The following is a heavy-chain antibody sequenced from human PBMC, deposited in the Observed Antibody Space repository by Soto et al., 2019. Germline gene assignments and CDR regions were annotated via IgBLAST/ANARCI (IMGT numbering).Heavy chain of an antibody. CDR1: GGSISSSNW. CDR2: ISHSGST. J-gene: IGHJ3*01. D-gene: IGHD1-1*01. CDR3: ARSGTTAASRAFDV. Sequence: QVQLQESGPGLVKPSGTLSLTCTVSGGSISSSNWWNWVRQPPGKGLEWIGEISHSGSTNYNPSLKSRVTISVDKANNQFSLKLTCVTAADTAVYYCARSGTTAASRAFDVWGQGTMVTVSS. V-gene: IGHV4-4*02.